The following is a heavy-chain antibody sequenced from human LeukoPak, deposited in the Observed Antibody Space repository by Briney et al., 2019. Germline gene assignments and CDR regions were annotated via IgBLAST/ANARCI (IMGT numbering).Heavy chain of an antibody. CDR1: GFTFGSYA. D-gene: IGHD5-18*01. J-gene: IGHJ6*03. CDR2: ISGSGGST. V-gene: IGHV3-23*01. Sequence: GGSLRLSCAASGFTFGSYAMSWVRQAPGKGLEWVSAISGSGGSTYYADSVKGRFTISRDNSKNTLYLQMNSLRAEDTAVYYCAKDVVDTAFPYYYYYYMDVWGKGTTVTVSS. CDR3: AKDVVDTAFPYYYYYYMDV.